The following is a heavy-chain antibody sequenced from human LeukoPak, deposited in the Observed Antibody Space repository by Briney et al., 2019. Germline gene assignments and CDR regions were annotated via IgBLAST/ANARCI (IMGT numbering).Heavy chain of an antibody. CDR2: ISYDGSNK. Sequence: GGSLRLSCAASGFTFSSYAMHWVRQAPGKGLEWVAVISYDGSNKYCADSVKGRFTISRDNSKNTLYLQMNSLRAEDTAVYYCARVVVPAAIGYYYYGMDVWGQGTTVTVSS. CDR3: ARVVVPAAIGYYYYGMDV. V-gene: IGHV3-30-3*01. J-gene: IGHJ6*02. D-gene: IGHD2-2*01. CDR1: GFTFSSYA.